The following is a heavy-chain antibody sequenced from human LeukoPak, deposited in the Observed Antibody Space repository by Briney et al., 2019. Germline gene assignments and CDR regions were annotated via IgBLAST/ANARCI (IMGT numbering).Heavy chain of an antibody. Sequence: SETLSLTCAVSGGSISSGGYSWSWIRQPPGKGLEWIGYIYHSGSTYYNPSLKSRVTISVDRSKNQFSLKLSSVTAADTAVYYCARVGSHSSGWGYYFDYWGQGTLVTVSS. CDR2: IYHSGST. CDR3: ARVGSHSSGWGYYFDY. CDR1: GGSISSGGYS. D-gene: IGHD6-19*01. J-gene: IGHJ4*02. V-gene: IGHV4-30-2*01.